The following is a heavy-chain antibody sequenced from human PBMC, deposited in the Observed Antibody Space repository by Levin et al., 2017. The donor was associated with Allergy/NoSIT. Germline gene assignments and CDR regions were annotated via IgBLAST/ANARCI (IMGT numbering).Heavy chain of an antibody. CDR1: GGSINSGNYY. V-gene: IGHV4-39*07. CDR3: ARAEGGSRIGDAFDI. D-gene: IGHD1-26*01. J-gene: IGHJ3*02. Sequence: SCTVSGGSINSGNYYWGWIRQPPGKGLEWIGSFYYDGSTYYNPSLKSRVTISVDTSKNQFSLKLISVTAADTAVFYCARAEGGSRIGDAFDIWGQGTMVTVSS. CDR2: FYYDGST.